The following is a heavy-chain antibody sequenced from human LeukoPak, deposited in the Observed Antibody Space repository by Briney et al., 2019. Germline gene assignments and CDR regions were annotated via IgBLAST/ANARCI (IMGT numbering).Heavy chain of an antibody. CDR2: ISSSGSTI. Sequence: PGGSLRLSCAASGFTFSSYGMNWVRQAPGKGLEWVSYISSSGSTIYYADSVKGRFTISRDNAKNSLYLQMNSLRAEDTAVYYCARGKEWLRFTNYFDYWGQGTLVTVSS. J-gene: IGHJ4*02. CDR1: GFTFSSYG. D-gene: IGHD5-12*01. CDR3: ARGKEWLRFTNYFDY. V-gene: IGHV3-48*03.